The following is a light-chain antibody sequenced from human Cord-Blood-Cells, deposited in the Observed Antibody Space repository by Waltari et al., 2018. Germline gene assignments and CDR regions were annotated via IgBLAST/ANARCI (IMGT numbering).Light chain of an antibody. V-gene: IGKV1-39*01. CDR3: QQNYSTPRT. CDR2: AAS. Sequence: IQMTQPPSSLSASVADRVTITCRESQSISSYLNWYQQKPGKAPKLLIYAASSLQSGVPSRFSGSGSGTDFTLTISSLQPEDFATYYCQQNYSTPRTFGQGTKVEIK. J-gene: IGKJ1*01. CDR1: QSISSY.